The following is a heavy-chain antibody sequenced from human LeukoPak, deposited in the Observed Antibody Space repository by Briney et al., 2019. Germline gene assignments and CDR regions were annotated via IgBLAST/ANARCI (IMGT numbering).Heavy chain of an antibody. CDR2: ISSSGDYT. J-gene: IGHJ4*02. Sequence: PGGSLRLSCAASGFTFSSHAMSWVRQAPGKGLEWVSVISSSGDYTFYADSVKGRFTISRDNSKNTLYLQMNSLRAEDTAVYYCAKRGGYYFDYWGQGTLVTVSS. D-gene: IGHD3-16*01. CDR1: GFTFSSHA. CDR3: AKRGGYYFDY. V-gene: IGHV3-23*01.